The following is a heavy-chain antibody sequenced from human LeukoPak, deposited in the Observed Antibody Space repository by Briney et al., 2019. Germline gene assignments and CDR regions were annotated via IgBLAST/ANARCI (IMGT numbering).Heavy chain of an antibody. J-gene: IGHJ4*02. Sequence: GGSLRLSCAASGFTFSNAWMSWVRQAPRKGLEWVGRMKSKTDGGTTDYAAHVKGRFNISRDDSKNTLYLQMSSLKNEDTAVYYCTTGAQIITIFGVDLDYWGQGTLVTVSS. CDR1: GFTFSNAW. CDR3: TTGAQIITIFGVDLDY. CDR2: MKSKTDGGTT. D-gene: IGHD3-3*01. V-gene: IGHV3-15*01.